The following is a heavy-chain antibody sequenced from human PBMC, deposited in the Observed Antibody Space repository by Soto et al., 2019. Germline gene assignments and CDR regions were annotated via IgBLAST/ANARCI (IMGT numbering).Heavy chain of an antibody. CDR2: ISSSSSYI. Sequence: GGSLRLSCAASGFTFSSYSMNWVRQAPGKGLEWVSSISSSSSYIYYADSVKGRFTISGDNAKNSLYLQMNSLRAEDTAVYYCARDRPSTVTTIRYYYYGMDVWGQGTTVTVSS. CDR3: ARDRPSTVTTIRYYYYGMDV. V-gene: IGHV3-21*01. J-gene: IGHJ6*02. CDR1: GFTFSSYS. D-gene: IGHD4-17*01.